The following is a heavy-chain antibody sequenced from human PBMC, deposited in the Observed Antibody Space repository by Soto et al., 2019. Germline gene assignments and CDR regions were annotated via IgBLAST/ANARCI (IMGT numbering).Heavy chain of an antibody. CDR3: ARGDTYYVNWYFDY. Sequence: QVQLVQSGAEVKKPGASVKVSCKTSGFTFTNYYINWVRQAPGQGLEVMGWISAYSGNTNYAQNLQGRVTMTTDTSASTAYLELRSLRSDDTAVDVCARGDTYYVNWYFDYWGQGTRVTVSS. J-gene: IGHJ4*02. CDR2: ISAYSGNT. V-gene: IGHV1-18*01. CDR1: GFTFTNYY. D-gene: IGHD1-1*01.